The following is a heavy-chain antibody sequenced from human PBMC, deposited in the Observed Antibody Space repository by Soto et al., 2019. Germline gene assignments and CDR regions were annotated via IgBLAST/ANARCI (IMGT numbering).Heavy chain of an antibody. D-gene: IGHD2-21*02. Sequence: PGGSLRLSCAASGFTFSSYAMSWVRQAPGKGLEWVSAISGSGGSTYYADSVKGRFTISRDNSKNTLYLQMNSLRAEDTAVYYCAKDGWDGAYCGGDCYSLDYWGQGTLVTVSS. CDR1: GFTFSSYA. J-gene: IGHJ4*02. CDR3: AKDGWDGAYCGGDCYSLDY. V-gene: IGHV3-23*01. CDR2: ISGSGGST.